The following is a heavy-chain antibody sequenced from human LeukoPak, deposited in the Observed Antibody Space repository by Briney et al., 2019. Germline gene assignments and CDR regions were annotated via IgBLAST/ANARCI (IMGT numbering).Heavy chain of an antibody. J-gene: IGHJ5*02. Sequence: SETLSLTCAVYGGSFSGYYWSWIRQPPGKGLEWIGEINHSGSTNYNPSLKSRVTISVDTSKNQFSLKLSSVTAADMAVYYCARETKAAAGTMDPWGQGTLVTVSS. CDR3: ARETKAAAGTMDP. CDR2: INHSGST. V-gene: IGHV4-34*01. CDR1: GGSFSGYY. D-gene: IGHD6-13*01.